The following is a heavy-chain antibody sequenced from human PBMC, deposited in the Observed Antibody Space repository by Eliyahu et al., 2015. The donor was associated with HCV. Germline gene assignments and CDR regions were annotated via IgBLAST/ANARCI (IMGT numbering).Heavy chain of an antibody. J-gene: IGHJ4*02. V-gene: IGHV3-48*01. CDR2: ISSSSSTI. D-gene: IGHD1-20*01. CDR3: AREIREYNWNYVDY. Sequence: EVQLVESGGGLVQPGGSLRLSCAASGFTFSSYSMNWVRQAPGKGLEWVSYISSSSSTIYYADSVKGRFTISRDNAKNSLYLQMNSLRAEDTAVYYCAREIREYNWNYVDYWGQGTLVTVSS. CDR1: GFTFSSYS.